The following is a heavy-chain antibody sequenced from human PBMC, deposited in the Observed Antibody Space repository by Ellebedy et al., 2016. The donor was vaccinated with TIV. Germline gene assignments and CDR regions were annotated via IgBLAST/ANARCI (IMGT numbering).Heavy chain of an antibody. D-gene: IGHD3-10*01. V-gene: IGHV3-7*01. CDR1: GFTFSLYW. CDR2: INKDGSEK. J-gene: IGHJ4*02. CDR3: ARVFQSYCIDY. Sequence: GESLKISCAGPGFTFSLYWMSWVRQAPGKGPEWVANINKDGSEKFYVDSVRGRFTISRDNSKNTLYLQMSSLRGEDTAVYYCARVFQSYCIDYWGQGIQVTVSS.